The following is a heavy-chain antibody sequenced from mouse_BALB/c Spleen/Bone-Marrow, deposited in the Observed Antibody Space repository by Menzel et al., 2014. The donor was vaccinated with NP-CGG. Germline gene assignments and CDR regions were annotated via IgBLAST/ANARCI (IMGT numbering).Heavy chain of an antibody. CDR1: GYTFTNYW. D-gene: IGHD2-1*01. CDR2: IFPGIGTT. J-gene: IGHJ2*01. Sequence: VKLQESGAELVKPGASVKLSCKTSGYTFTNYWIQWVKQRPGQGLGWIGEIFPGIGTTYYNEKFKGKATLTIDTSSSTAYMQLSSLTSEDPAVYFWARGGNYGYGGQGTTLTVSS. CDR3: ARGGNYGY. V-gene: IGHV1S132*01.